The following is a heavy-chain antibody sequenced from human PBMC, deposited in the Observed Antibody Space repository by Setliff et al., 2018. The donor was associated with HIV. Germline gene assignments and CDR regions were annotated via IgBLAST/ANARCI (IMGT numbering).Heavy chain of an antibody. CDR3: APGEGVASTYYHD. CDR2: IHHTGST. D-gene: IGHD3-3*01. CDR1: DDSVSTFY. V-gene: IGHV4-59*02. J-gene: IGHJ4*01. Sequence: TLSLTCTVSDDSVSTFYWNWIRQPPGKGLEWIGFIHHTGSTVSNPSLKSRVTILMDLSRNQLSLHLASVTTADTAVYFCAPGEGVASTYYHDWGQGTQVTSPQ.